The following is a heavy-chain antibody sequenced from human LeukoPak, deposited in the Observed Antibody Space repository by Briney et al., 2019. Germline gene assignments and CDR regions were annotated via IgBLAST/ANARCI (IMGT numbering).Heavy chain of an antibody. Sequence: ASVKVSCKASGGTFSSYAISWVRQAPGQGLEWMGWINPNSGGTNYAQKFQGRVTMTRDTSISTAYMELSRLRSDDTAVYYCARSFRRSYFDYWGQGTLVTVSS. CDR3: ARSFRRSYFDY. V-gene: IGHV1-2*02. J-gene: IGHJ4*02. D-gene: IGHD3-3*02. CDR1: GGTFSSYA. CDR2: INPNSGGT.